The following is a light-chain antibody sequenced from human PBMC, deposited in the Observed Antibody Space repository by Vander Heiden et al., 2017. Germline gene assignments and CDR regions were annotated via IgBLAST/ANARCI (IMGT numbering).Light chain of an antibody. Sequence: IVMTQSPDSLAVSLGDRATINCKSSQNILSTSDNKNYLAWHQQKPGQPPKLLITAASTRESGVPHRFSGSGSETDFTLTISSLQTEDVAVYYCQQYYSAPITFGQGTRLEIK. CDR1: QNILSTSDNKNY. CDR3: QQYYSAPIT. J-gene: IGKJ5*01. V-gene: IGKV4-1*01. CDR2: AAS.